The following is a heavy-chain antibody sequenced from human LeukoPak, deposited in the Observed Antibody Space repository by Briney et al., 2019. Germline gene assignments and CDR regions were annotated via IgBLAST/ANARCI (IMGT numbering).Heavy chain of an antibody. CDR1: GGSFSGYY. CDR2: INHSGST. CDR3: ARGGAAADHWGYYYYYYMDV. V-gene: IGHV4-34*01. Sequence: SETLSLTCAVYGGSFSGYYWSWIRQPPGKGLEWIGEINHSGSTNYNPSLKSRVTISVDTSKNQFSLKLSSVTAADTAVYYCARGGAAADHWGYYYYYYMDVWGKGTTVTVSS. D-gene: IGHD6-13*01. J-gene: IGHJ6*03.